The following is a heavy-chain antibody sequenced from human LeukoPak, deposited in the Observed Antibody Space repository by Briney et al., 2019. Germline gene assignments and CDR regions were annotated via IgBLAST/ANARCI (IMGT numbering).Heavy chain of an antibody. CDR2: IYYSGDT. Sequence: SETLSLTCTVSGASISDYYWSWIRQPPGKGLEWIGFIYYSGDTNYNPSLQSRVTMSVDTTKNQFSLKLSSVTAADTAVYYCARVLVGDYVNFDYWGQGTLVTVSS. J-gene: IGHJ4*02. CDR3: ARVLVGDYVNFDY. D-gene: IGHD4-17*01. CDR1: GASISDYY. V-gene: IGHV4-59*01.